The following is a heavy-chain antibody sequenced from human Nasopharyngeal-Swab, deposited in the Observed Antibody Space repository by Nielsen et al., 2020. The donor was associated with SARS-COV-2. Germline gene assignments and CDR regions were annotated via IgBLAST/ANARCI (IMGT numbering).Heavy chain of an antibody. D-gene: IGHD3-22*01. CDR2: IYAGGST. CDR1: GFTFSNAW. V-gene: IGHV3-66*01. Sequence: GGSLRLSCTASGFTFSNAWMSWVRQAPGKGLEWVSSIYAGGSTYYADSVKGRFTISRDNSKNTLYLQMNSLRAEDTAVYYCARGDDSSGYPYSHDYWGQGTLVTVSS. CDR3: ARGDDSSGYPYSHDY. J-gene: IGHJ4*02.